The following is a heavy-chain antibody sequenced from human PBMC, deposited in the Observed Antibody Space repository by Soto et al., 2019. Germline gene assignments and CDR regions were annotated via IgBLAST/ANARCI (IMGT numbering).Heavy chain of an antibody. CDR3: ARDWSGYYHN. V-gene: IGHV3-66*01. CDR2: IYSGGST. D-gene: IGHD3-3*01. J-gene: IGHJ4*02. CDR1: GFTLSSNY. Sequence: GGALRLSRGAPGFTLSSNYMSWVRQAPGKGLEWVSVIYSGGSTYYADSVKGRFTISRDNSKNTLYLQMNSLRAEDTAVYYCARDWSGYYHNWGQGTLVTVSS.